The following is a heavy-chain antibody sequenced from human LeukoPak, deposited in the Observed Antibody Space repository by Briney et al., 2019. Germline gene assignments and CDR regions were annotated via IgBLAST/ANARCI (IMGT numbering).Heavy chain of an antibody. CDR1: GDTFTSYA. D-gene: IGHD2-2*01. CDR2: INAGNGNT. J-gene: IGHJ5*02. V-gene: IGHV1-3*01. CDR3: ARDRRYCSSTSCSNWFDP. Sequence: GASVKVSCKASGDTFTSYAMHWVRQAPGQRLEWMGWINAGNGNTKYSQKFQGRVTITRDTSASTAYMELSSLRSEDTAVYYCARDRRYCSSTSCSNWFDPWGQGTLVTVSS.